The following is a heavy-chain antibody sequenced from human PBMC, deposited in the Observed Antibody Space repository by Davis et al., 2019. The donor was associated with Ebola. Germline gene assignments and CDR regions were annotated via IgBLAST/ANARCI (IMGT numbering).Heavy chain of an antibody. D-gene: IGHD1-26*01. Sequence: ASVTVSCKASGYTFTGYYMHWVRQAPGQGLEWMGWINPNSGGTNYAQKFQGWVTMTRDTSISKAYMELSRLRSDDTAVYYCARVGGHSGSYLGESYFDYWGQGTLVTVSS. CDR1: GYTFTGYY. J-gene: IGHJ4*02. CDR2: INPNSGGT. V-gene: IGHV1-2*04. CDR3: ARVGGHSGSYLGESYFDY.